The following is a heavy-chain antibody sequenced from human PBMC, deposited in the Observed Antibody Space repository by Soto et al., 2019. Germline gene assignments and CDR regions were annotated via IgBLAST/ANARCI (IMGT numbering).Heavy chain of an antibody. Sequence: SETLSLTCAVYGGSFSGYYWSWIRQPPGKGLEWIGEINHSGSTNYNPSLKSRVTISVDTSKNQFSLKLSSVTAADTAVYYCARAPTFTMVRGFKGFDYWGQGTLVTVSS. J-gene: IGHJ4*02. CDR2: INHSGST. D-gene: IGHD3-10*01. CDR1: GGSFSGYY. V-gene: IGHV4-34*01. CDR3: ARAPTFTMVRGFKGFDY.